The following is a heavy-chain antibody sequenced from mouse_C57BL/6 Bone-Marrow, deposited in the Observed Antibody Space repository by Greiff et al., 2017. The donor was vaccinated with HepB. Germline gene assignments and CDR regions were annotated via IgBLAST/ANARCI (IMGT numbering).Heavy chain of an antibody. V-gene: IGHV1-69*01. D-gene: IGHD1-1*01. CDR2: IDPSDSYT. J-gene: IGHJ4*01. Sequence: QVQLQQPGAELVMPGASVKLSCKASGYTFTSYWMHWVKQRPGQGLEWIGGIDPSDSYTNYNQKFKGKATLTVDKSSSTAYMQLSSLTSEDSAVYYCARHRSSYGDYWGQGTSVTVSS. CDR3: ARHRSSYGDY. CDR1: GYTFTSYW.